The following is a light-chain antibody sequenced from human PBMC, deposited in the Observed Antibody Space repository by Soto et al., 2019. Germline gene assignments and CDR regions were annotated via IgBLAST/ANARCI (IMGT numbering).Light chain of an antibody. CDR1: SSDVGGYNY. J-gene: IGLJ2*01. V-gene: IGLV2-14*01. CDR3: SSYTTSGSLV. Sequence: QSALTQPAYVSGSPGQSITIACNGTSSDVGGYNYVSWYQQHPGKAPKLMIYDVSNRPSGVSNRFSGSKSGNTASLTISGRQAEDEADYYCSSYTTSGSLVFGGGTKLTV. CDR2: DVS.